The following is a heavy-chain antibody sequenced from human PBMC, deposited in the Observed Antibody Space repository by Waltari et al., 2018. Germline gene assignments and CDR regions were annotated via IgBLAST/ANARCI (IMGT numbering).Heavy chain of an antibody. D-gene: IGHD5-12*01. CDR1: GYTFTGYY. CDR3: ARAGISGYDSFDY. V-gene: IGHV1-8*02. J-gene: IGHJ4*02. CDR2: MNPNSGNT. Sequence: QVQLVQSGAEVKKPGASVKVSCKASGYTFTGYYLHWGRTAPGQGLEWMGWMNPNSGNTGYAQKFQGRVTMTRNTSISTAYMELSSLRSEDTAVYYCARAGISGYDSFDYWGQGTLVTVSS.